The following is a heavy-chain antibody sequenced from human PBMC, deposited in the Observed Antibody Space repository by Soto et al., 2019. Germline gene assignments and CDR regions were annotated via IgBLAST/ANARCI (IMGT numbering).Heavy chain of an antibody. Sequence: QVQLVQSGAEVKKPGASVKVSCKASGYTFTSYGISWVRQAPGQGLEWMGWISAYNGNTNYAQKLQGRVTMTTGTSPMTGYMELRSLRSYDTAVYYCAGDMIAAAGTFDYWGQGTLVTVFS. V-gene: IGHV1-18*01. D-gene: IGHD6-13*01. CDR1: GYTFTSYG. CDR3: AGDMIAAAGTFDY. J-gene: IGHJ4*02. CDR2: ISAYNGNT.